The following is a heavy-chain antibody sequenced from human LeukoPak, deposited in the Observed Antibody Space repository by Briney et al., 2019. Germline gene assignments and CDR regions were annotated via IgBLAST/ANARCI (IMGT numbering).Heavy chain of an antibody. CDR1: GFTFSNYA. D-gene: IGHD3-9*01. V-gene: IGHV3-23*01. CDR3: AKWGDYDVLTGDYVSDF. CDR2: ITGSGGNT. J-gene: IGHJ4*02. Sequence: GASLRLSCAASGFTFSNYAMSGVREAPGKGLEWVSAITGSGGNTYYADSVKGRFTISRDNSKNTVFLQMNSLRAEDTAVYYCAKWGDYDVLTGDYVSDFWGQRTVVSVSS.